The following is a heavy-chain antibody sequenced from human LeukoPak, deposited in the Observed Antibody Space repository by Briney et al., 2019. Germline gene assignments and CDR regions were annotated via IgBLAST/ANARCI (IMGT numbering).Heavy chain of an antibody. J-gene: IGHJ4*02. CDR2: IWYDGSNK. Sequence: GGSLRLSCAASGFTFSSYGMHWVRQAPDKGLEWVAIIWYDGSNKYYADSVKGRFTISRDNSKNTLYLQMNSLRAEDTAVYYCAKDGTTVTKLNYFDYWGQGTLVTVSS. V-gene: IGHV3-33*06. CDR1: GFTFSSYG. CDR3: AKDGTTVTKLNYFDY. D-gene: IGHD4-17*01.